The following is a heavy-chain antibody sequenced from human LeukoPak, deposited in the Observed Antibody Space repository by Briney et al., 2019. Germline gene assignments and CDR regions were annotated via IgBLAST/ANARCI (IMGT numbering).Heavy chain of an antibody. J-gene: IGHJ4*02. CDR1: GFTFSSYA. V-gene: IGHV3-23*01. D-gene: IGHD3-16*02. CDR3: AKDLITFGGVIVLLVY. CDR2: ISGSGGST. Sequence: PGGSLRLSCAASGFTFSSYAMSWVRQAPGKGLEWVSAISGSGGSTYYADSVKGRFTISRDNSKNTLYLQMNSLRAEDTAVYYCAKDLITFGGVIVLLVYWGQGTLVTVSS.